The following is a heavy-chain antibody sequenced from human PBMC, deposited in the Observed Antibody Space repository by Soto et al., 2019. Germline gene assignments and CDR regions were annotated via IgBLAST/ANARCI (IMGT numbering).Heavy chain of an antibody. V-gene: IGHV1-18*01. Sequence: QVQLVQSGGEVKKPGASVKVSCTASGYTFTSYGISWVRQAPGQGLEWMGWISAYNGDTNYPQKLQGRVTMTIDTSTNTAYMDLRSLRSDDTAVYYCARAATNLAPDQLELAGGYYYYDMDVWGKGTTVTVSS. CDR3: ARAATNLAPDQLELAGGYYYYDMDV. CDR1: GYTFTSYG. D-gene: IGHD1-7*01. J-gene: IGHJ6*03. CDR2: ISAYNGDT.